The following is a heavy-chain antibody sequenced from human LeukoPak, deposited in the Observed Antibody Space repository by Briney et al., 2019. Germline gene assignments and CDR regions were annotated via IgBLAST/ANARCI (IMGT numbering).Heavy chain of an antibody. V-gene: IGHV1-18*03. D-gene: IGHD2-15*01. CDR1: GYIFTHYG. CDR3: AKDIHPGLGSGASCCFDY. Sequence: GASVKVSCKASGYIFTHYGISWVRQAPGQGFEWMGWISGYNGNTNYAQSLQGRVTMTTDTSTSTTYMELRSLRSDDMAVYYCAKDIHPGLGSGASCCFDYWGQGTLVTVSS. CDR2: ISGYNGNT. J-gene: IGHJ4*02.